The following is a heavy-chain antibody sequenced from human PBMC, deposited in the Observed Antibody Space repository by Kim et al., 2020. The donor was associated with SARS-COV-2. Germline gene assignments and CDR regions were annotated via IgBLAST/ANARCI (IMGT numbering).Heavy chain of an antibody. Sequence: SETLSLTCTVSGGSISSSSYYWGWIRQPPGKGLEWIGSIYYSGSTYYNPSLKSRVTISVDTSKNQFSLKLSSVTAADTAVYYCARQRIVVVYRGNDAFDIWGQGTMVTVSS. CDR2: IYYSGST. CDR1: GGSISSSSYY. D-gene: IGHD3-22*01. J-gene: IGHJ3*02. V-gene: IGHV4-39*01. CDR3: ARQRIVVVYRGNDAFDI.